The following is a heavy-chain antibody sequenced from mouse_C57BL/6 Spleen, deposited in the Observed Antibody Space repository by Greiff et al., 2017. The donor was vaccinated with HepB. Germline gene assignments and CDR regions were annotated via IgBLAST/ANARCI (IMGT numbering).Heavy chain of an antibody. CDR2: ISDGGSYT. CDR1: GFTFSSYA. Sequence: EVQVVESGGGLVKPGGSLKLSCAASGFTFSSYAMSWVRQTPEKRLEWVATISDGGSYTYYPDNVKGRFTISRDNAKNNLYLQMSHLKSEDTAMYYCAREGGYDGYPWFAYWGQGTLVTVSA. CDR3: AREGGYDGYPWFAY. V-gene: IGHV5-4*01. J-gene: IGHJ3*01. D-gene: IGHD2-3*01.